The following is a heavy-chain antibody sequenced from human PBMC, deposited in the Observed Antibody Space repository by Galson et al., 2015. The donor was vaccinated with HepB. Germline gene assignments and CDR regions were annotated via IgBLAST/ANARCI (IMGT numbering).Heavy chain of an antibody. CDR1: GFTFSSYA. Sequence: SLRLSCAASGFTFSSYAMHWVRQAPGKGLEWVAVISYDGSNKYYADSVKGRFTISRDNSKNTLYLQMNSLRAEDTAVYYCAKEADYDFWSGYGPHFDYWGQGTLVTVSS. CDR2: ISYDGSNK. CDR3: AKEADYDFWSGYGPHFDY. V-gene: IGHV3-30-3*01. D-gene: IGHD3-3*01. J-gene: IGHJ4*02.